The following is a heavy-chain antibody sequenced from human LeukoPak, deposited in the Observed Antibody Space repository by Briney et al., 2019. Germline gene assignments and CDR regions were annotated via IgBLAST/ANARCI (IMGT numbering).Heavy chain of an antibody. CDR3: ARLYCSSTSCYAFDI. V-gene: IGHV4-39*01. J-gene: IGHJ3*02. CDR1: GGSISSGTYY. D-gene: IGHD2-2*01. CDR2: INHSWST. Sequence: SETLSLTCTVSGGSISSGTYYWAWIRQPPGKGLEWIVSINHSWSTYYNPSLKSRVTISVDTSKNQFSLKLTSVTAADTAVYYCARLYCSSTSCYAFDIWGQGTMVTVSS.